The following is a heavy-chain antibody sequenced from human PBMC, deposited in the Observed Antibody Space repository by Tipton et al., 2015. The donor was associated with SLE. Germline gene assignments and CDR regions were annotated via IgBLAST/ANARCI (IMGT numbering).Heavy chain of an antibody. CDR3: ARGGISAAGDFDY. Sequence: SLRLSCTASGFNFNDYRINWVRQAPGKGLLWLLGSNGDGSYTTYADSVKGRFTISRDRSNNQFSLKLSSVTAADTAIYYCARGGISAAGDFDYWGQGTLVTVSS. CDR1: GFNFNDYR. V-gene: IGHV3-74*01. D-gene: IGHD6-13*01. CDR2: SNGDGSYT. J-gene: IGHJ4*02.